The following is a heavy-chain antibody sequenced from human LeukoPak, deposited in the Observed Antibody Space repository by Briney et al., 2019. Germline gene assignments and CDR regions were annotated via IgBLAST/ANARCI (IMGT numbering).Heavy chain of an antibody. J-gene: IGHJ4*02. CDR2: IRSKASGGTT. V-gene: IGHV3-49*04. CDR1: GFTFGDYA. D-gene: IGHD3-22*01. CDR3: TRDEEGFGSSDFDY. Sequence: GGSLRLSCTASGFTFGDYAMTWVRQAPGKGLEWVGFIRSKASGGTTEYAAAVKGRFTISRDDSKTIAYLQMNSLETEDTAIYYCTRDEEGFGSSDFDYWGQGTLVTVSS.